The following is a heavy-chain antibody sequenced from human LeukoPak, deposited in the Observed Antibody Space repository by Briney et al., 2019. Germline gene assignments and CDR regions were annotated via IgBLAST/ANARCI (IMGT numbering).Heavy chain of an antibody. CDR2: IFPSGGEI. J-gene: IGHJ6*04. V-gene: IGHV3-23*01. Sequence: QPGGSLRLSCAASGFTFSTFAMIWVRQPPGKGLEWVSSIFPSGGEIHYADSVKGRFTISRDNAKNSLYLQMNSLRVEDTAVYYCAELGITMIGGVWGKGTTVTISS. CDR1: GFTFSTFA. D-gene: IGHD3-10*02. CDR3: AELGITMIGGV.